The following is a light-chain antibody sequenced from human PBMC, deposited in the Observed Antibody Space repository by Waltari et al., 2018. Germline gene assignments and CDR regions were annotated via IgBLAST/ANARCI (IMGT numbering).Light chain of an antibody. Sequence: DIVMTQSPATLSVSLGESVTLSCRASQGIGSPLAWYTINLAWYQQKPCQPPRLLISGASSRATGVPARFSGSGSGTEFTLTISALQSEDCAVYYCQHYHNWPRTFGQGTRVELK. CDR2: GAS. CDR1: QGIGSPLAWYTIN. V-gene: IGKV3D-15*01. CDR3: QHYHNWPRT. J-gene: IGKJ1*01.